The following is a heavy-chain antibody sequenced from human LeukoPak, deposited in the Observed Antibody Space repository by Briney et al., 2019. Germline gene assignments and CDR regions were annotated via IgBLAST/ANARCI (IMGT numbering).Heavy chain of an antibody. J-gene: IGHJ3*02. CDR1: GFTFTSYG. V-gene: IGHV3-30*03. D-gene: IGHD2-2*03. Sequence: GGSLRLSCAASGFTFTSYGFHWVRQAPGKALEWVAFMSYNGNKKYGDSVKGRFTISRDNAKNTLHLQMNGLRPDDTAVYYCARDPLDISRWANAFDIWGQGTMVTVSS. CDR2: MSYNGNK. CDR3: ARDPLDISRWANAFDI.